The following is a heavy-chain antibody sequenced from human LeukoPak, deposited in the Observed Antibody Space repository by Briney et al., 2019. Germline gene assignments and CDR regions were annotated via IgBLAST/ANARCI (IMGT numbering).Heavy chain of an antibody. J-gene: IGHJ5*02. CDR1: GYTFTGYY. Sequence: ASVKVSCKASGYTFTGYYMHWVRQAPGQGLEWMGIINPSAGTTNYAQKFQDRVTMTRDMSTSTVYMELGSLRSEDTAVYYCAREAVTIFALVRTQTTKRPHRFDPWGQGTLVTVSS. D-gene: IGHD3/OR15-3a*01. V-gene: IGHV1-46*01. CDR3: AREAVTIFALVRTQTTKRPHRFDP. CDR2: INPSAGTT.